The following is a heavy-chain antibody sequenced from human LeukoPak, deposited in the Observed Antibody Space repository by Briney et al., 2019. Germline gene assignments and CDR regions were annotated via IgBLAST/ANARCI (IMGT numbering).Heavy chain of an antibody. CDR3: TTEANYYDSSGHYPHYFDY. Sequence: GGSLRLSCAASGFTFSNTWMNWVRQAPGKGLEWVGRIKSKTDGGTIDYAAPVKGRFTISRDDSQSTLFLQMSSLKTEDTAVYFCTTEANYYDSSGHYPHYFDYWGQGTLVTVSS. J-gene: IGHJ4*02. V-gene: IGHV3-15*01. CDR2: IKSKTDGGTI. D-gene: IGHD3-22*01. CDR1: GFTFSNTW.